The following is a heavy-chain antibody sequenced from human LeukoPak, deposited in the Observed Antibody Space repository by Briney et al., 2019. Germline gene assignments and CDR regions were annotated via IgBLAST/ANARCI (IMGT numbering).Heavy chain of an antibody. J-gene: IGHJ4*02. V-gene: IGHV4-4*02. CDR3: AREILGGFNPGAY. D-gene: IGHD1-14*01. Sequence: PSETLSLTCTVSLDSTTSNFWSWVRQPPGKSLEWIGEIHRSGSPNYNPSLQSRVTISIDRSRNQIVLELSPVTAADTAVYYCAREILGGFNPGAYWGQGTLVTVSS. CDR2: IHRSGSP. CDR1: LDSTTSNFW.